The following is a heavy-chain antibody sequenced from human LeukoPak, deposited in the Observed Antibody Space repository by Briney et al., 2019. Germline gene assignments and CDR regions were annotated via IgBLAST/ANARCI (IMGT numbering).Heavy chain of an antibody. CDR2: INPNSGGT. V-gene: IGHV1-2*02. CDR1: GYTFTGYY. J-gene: IGHJ4*02. D-gene: IGHD1-1*01. Sequence: GASVKVSCKASGYTFTGYYMHWVRQAPGQGLEWMGWINPNSGGTNYAQKFQGRVTMTRDTSISTAYMELSRLRSDDTAVYYCAVLENNWNPKGGFDYWGQGTLVTVSS. CDR3: AVLENNWNPKGGFDY.